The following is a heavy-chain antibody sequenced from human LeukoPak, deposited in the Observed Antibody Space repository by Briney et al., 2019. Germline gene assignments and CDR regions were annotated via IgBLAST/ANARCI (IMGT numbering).Heavy chain of an antibody. D-gene: IGHD4-17*01. CDR2: INPQSGGT. V-gene: IGHV1-2*02. Sequence: ASVKVSCEPSGYTFTGYYIQWVRQAPGQGLEWMGWINPQSGGTNYAQKFQGRVTMTRDTSISTAYMELSRLRSDDTAIYYCARDRGDGAYGDYGFDYWGQGTLVTVSS. CDR3: ARDRGDGAYGDYGFDY. J-gene: IGHJ4*02. CDR1: GYTFTGYY.